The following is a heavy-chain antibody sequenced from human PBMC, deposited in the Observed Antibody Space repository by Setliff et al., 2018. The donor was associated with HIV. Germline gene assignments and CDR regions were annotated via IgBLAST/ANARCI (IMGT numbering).Heavy chain of an antibody. CDR2: IRYDGSNK. J-gene: IGHJ4*02. D-gene: IGHD6-19*01. Sequence: GGSLRLSCAASGFTFSSYGMHWVRQAPGKGLEWVAFIRYDGSNKYYADSVKGRFTISRDNSKNTLYLQMNSLRAEDTAVYYCARDVSVASFFNYWGQGTLVTVSS. V-gene: IGHV3-30*02. CDR3: ARDVSVASFFNY. CDR1: GFTFSSYG.